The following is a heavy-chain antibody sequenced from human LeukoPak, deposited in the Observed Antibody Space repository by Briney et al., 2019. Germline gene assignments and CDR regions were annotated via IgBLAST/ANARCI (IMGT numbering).Heavy chain of an antibody. J-gene: IGHJ4*02. Sequence: SETLSLTCTVSGGSISSYYWSWIRQPPGKGLEWIGYIYYSGSTNYNPSLKSRVTISVDTSKNQFSLKLSSVTAADTAVYYCARHDALLPLHYFDYWGQGTLVTVSS. V-gene: IGHV4-59*01. CDR3: ARHDALLPLHYFDY. CDR2: IYYSGST. D-gene: IGHD3-22*01. CDR1: GGSISSYY.